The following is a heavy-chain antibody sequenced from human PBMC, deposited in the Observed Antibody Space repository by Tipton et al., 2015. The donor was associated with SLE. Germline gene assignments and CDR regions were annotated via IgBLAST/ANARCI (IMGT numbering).Heavy chain of an antibody. CDR3: ARDGDKVMVGGVFDI. V-gene: IGHV4-59*11. J-gene: IGHJ3*02. CDR1: GGSISSHY. Sequence: PGLVKPSETLSLTCTVSGGSISSHYWSWIRQPPGKGLEWIGYSDDSGSTNYNPSLKSRVTISVDTSKNQFSLKLSSVTAADTAVYYCARDGDKVMVGGVFDIWGQGTMVTASS. CDR2: SDDSGST. D-gene: IGHD3-10*01.